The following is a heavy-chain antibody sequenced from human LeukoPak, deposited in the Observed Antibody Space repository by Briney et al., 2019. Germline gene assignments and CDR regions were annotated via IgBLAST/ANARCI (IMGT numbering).Heavy chain of an antibody. CDR3: ARSRYFDRSYYYGMDV. V-gene: IGHV1-69*13. CDR1: GGTFSSYA. J-gene: IGHJ6*02. CDR2: IIPIFGTA. D-gene: IGHD3-9*01. Sequence: SVKVSCKASGGTFSSYAISWVRQAPGQGLEWMGGIIPIFGTANYAQKFQGRVTITADESTSTAYMELSSLRSEDTAVYYCARSRYFDRSYYYGMDVWGQGTTVTVPS.